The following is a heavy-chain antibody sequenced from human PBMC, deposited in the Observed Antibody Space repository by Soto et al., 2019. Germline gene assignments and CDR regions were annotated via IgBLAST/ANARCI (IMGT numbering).Heavy chain of an antibody. V-gene: IGHV1-8*01. Sequence: GASVKVSCKASGYTFTSYDINWVRQATGQGLEWMGWMNPNSGNTGYAQKFQGRVTMTRNTSISTAYMELSSLRSEDTAVYYCARGKIDNLTGYFYDYIAFWGKGSSDTVSS. CDR1: GYTFTSYD. CDR3: ARGKIDNLTGYFYDYIAF. J-gene: IGHJ6*03. D-gene: IGHD3-9*01. CDR2: MNPNSGNT.